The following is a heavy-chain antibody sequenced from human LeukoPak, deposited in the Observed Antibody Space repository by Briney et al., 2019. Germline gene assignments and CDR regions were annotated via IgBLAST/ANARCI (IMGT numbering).Heavy chain of an antibody. J-gene: IGHJ4*02. Sequence: SVKVSCKASGFTFTSSAMQWVRQARGQRLEWIGWIVVGSGNTNCAQKFQERVTITRDMSTSTAYMELSSLRSEDTAVYYCAAGIYDSSGSLDYWGQGTLVTVSS. CDR3: AAGIYDSSGSLDY. D-gene: IGHD3-22*01. CDR2: IVVGSGNT. V-gene: IGHV1-58*02. CDR1: GFTFTSSA.